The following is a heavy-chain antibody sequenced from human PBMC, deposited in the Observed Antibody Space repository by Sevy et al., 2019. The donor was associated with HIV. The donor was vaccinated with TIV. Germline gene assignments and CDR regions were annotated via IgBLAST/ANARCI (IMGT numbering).Heavy chain of an antibody. V-gene: IGHV3-21*01. CDR2: ISGSGSYI. CDR1: GFAFSTYS. J-gene: IGHJ4*02. CDR3: VREAANVRYFDY. Sequence: GGSLRLSCAASGFAFSTYSMNWVRQAPGKGVEWVSSISGSGSYIYYADSVQGRVAISRDNAKSSLYLQMNSLRAEDTAVYYCVREAANVRYFDYWGQGTLVTVSS. D-gene: IGHD3-10*02.